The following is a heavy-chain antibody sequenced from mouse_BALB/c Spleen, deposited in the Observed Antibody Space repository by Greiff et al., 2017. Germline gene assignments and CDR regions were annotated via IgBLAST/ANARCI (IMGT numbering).Heavy chain of an antibody. CDR1: GFTFSSFG. D-gene: IGHD6-1*01. Sequence: EVKLVESGGGLVQPGGSRKLSCAASGFTFSSFGMHWVRQAPEKGLEWVAYISSGSSTIYYADTVKGRFTISRDNPKNTLFLQMTSLRSEDTAMYYCARGPPGFDDWGEGTTLTVSS. CDR3: ARGPPGFDD. CDR2: ISSGSSTI. J-gene: IGHJ2*01. V-gene: IGHV5-17*02.